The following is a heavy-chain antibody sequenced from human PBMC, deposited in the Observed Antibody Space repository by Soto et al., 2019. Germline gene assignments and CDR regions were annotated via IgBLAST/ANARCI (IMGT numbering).Heavy chain of an antibody. J-gene: IGHJ5*02. CDR1: GGSISSSNW. CDR3: ARYSGSYRGGVNWFDP. V-gene: IGHV4-4*02. D-gene: IGHD1-26*01. Sequence: QVQLQESGPGLVKPSGTLSLTCAVSGGSISSSNWWSWVRQPPGKGLEWIGEIYHSGSTNYNPSLKSRVTISVDKSKNQSSLKLSSVTAAVTAVDYCARYSGSYRGGVNWFDPWGQGTLVTVSS. CDR2: IYHSGST.